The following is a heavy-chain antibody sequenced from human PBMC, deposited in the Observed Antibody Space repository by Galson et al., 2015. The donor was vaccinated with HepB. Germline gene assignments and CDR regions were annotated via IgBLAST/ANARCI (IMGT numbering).Heavy chain of an antibody. CDR3: AKANIVVVPAAIIMDIVATPSEGFDY. V-gene: IGHV3-23*01. J-gene: IGHJ4*02. Sequence: SLRLSCAASGFTFSSYAMSWVRQAPGKGLEWVSAISGSGGSTYYADSVKGRFTISRDNSKNTLYLQMNSLRAEDTAVYYCAKANIVVVPAAIIMDIVATPSEGFDYWGQGTLVTVSS. CDR2: ISGSGGST. CDR1: GFTFSSYA. D-gene: IGHD2-2*01.